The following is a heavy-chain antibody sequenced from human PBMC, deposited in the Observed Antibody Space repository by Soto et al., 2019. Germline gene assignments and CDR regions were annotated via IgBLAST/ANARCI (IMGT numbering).Heavy chain of an antibody. CDR1: GGSISSYY. CDR3: ARRYDYDILTGYYISWFDP. J-gene: IGHJ5*02. D-gene: IGHD3-9*01. Sequence: SSETLSLTCTVSGGSISSYYWSWIRQPPGKGLEWIGSIYYSGSTNYNPSLKSRVTISVDTSKNQFSLKLSSVTAADTAVYYCARRYDYDILTGYYISWFDPWGQGTLVTVS. CDR2: IYYSGST. V-gene: IGHV4-59*08.